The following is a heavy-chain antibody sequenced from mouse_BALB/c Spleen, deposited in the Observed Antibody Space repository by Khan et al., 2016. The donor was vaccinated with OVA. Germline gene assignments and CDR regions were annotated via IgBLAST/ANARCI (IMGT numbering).Heavy chain of an antibody. J-gene: IGHJ4*01. Sequence: EVKLLESGPGLVKPSQSLSLTCTVTGYSITSNYAWNWIRQFPGNKLEWMGYISYSGRTSSIPSLKSRISITRDTSKNQFFLQLNSVTTEDTATXYCARGNYYGYAMDYWGQGTSVTVSS. CDR1: GYSITSNYA. V-gene: IGHV3-2*02. CDR3: ARGNYYGYAMDY. D-gene: IGHD1-1*01. CDR2: ISYSGRT.